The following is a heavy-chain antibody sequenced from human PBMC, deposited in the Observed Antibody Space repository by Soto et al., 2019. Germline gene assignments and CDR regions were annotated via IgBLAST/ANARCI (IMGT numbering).Heavy chain of an antibody. Sequence: ASVKVSCKVSGYTLTELSMHWVRQAPGKGLEWMGGFDPEDGETIYAQKFQGRVTMTEDTSTDTAYMELSSLRSEDTAVYYRATMNYLQVAGTRGYYYYGMDVWGQGTTVTVSS. CDR1: GYTLTELS. CDR3: ATMNYLQVAGTRGYYYYGMDV. V-gene: IGHV1-24*01. CDR2: FDPEDGET. D-gene: IGHD6-19*01. J-gene: IGHJ6*02.